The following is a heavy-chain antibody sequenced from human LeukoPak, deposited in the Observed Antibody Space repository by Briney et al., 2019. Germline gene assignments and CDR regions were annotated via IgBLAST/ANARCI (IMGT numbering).Heavy chain of an antibody. V-gene: IGHV4-4*07. D-gene: IGHD6-13*01. CDR1: GGSISSYY. J-gene: IGHJ4*02. CDR2: IYTSGST. Sequence: SENLSLTCTVSGGSISSYYWSWIRQPAGKGLEWIGRIYTSGSTNYNPSLKSRVTMSVDTSKNQFSLKLSSVTAADTAVYYCARDLGSSSWYIDPGFDYWGQGTLVTVSS. CDR3: ARDLGSSSWYIDPGFDY.